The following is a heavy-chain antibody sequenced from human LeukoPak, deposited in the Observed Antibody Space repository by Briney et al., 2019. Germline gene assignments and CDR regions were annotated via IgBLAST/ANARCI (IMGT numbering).Heavy chain of an antibody. CDR2: MNPNSGNT. D-gene: IGHD3-10*01. CDR1: GYTFTSCD. Sequence: ASVKVSCKASGYTFTSCDINWVRQATGQGLEWMGWMNPNSGNTGYAQKFQGRVTMTRNTSISTAYMELSSLRSEDTAVYYCARAERDYYGSGSPYLGMDVWGQGTTVTVSS. CDR3: ARAERDYYGSGSPYLGMDV. V-gene: IGHV1-8*01. J-gene: IGHJ6*02.